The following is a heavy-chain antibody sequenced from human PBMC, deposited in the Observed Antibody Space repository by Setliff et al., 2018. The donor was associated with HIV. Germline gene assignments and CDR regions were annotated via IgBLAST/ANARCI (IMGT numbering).Heavy chain of an antibody. Sequence: GESLKISCKGSGYSFTSLWIAWVRQMPGQGLEWMGIIYPSDSATAYSPSFQGQITISADKSISTAYLQWSSLKASDTAIYYCARSHFITLFGVIYYPGYFDLWGRGTQVTVSS. V-gene: IGHV5-51*01. CDR3: ARSHFITLFGVIYYPGYFDL. D-gene: IGHD3-3*01. CDR1: GYSFTSLW. CDR2: IYPSDSAT. J-gene: IGHJ2*01.